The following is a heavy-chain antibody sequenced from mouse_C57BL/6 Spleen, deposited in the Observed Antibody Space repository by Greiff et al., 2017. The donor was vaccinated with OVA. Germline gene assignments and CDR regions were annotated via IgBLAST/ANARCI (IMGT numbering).Heavy chain of an antibody. CDR2: INPSSGYT. CDR3: ARVFDYYAMDY. J-gene: IGHJ4*01. V-gene: IGHV1-4*01. CDR1: GYTFTSYT. Sequence: VKLQESGAELARPGASVKMSCKASGYTFTSYTMHWVKQRPGQGLEWIGYINPSSGYTKYNQKFKDKATLTADKSSSTAYMQLSSLTSEDSAVYYCARVFDYYAMDYWGQGTSVTVSS.